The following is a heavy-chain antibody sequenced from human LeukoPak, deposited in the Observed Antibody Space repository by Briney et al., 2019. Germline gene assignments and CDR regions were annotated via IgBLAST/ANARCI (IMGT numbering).Heavy chain of an antibody. D-gene: IGHD6-13*01. CDR2: ISAYNGNT. CDR1: GYTFTGYY. CDR3: ARAARNSSPSSKYFQH. V-gene: IGHV1-18*04. Sequence: ASVKVSCKASGYTFTGYYMHWVRQAPGQGLEWLGWISAYNGNTNYAQKLQGRVTMTTDTSTSTAYMELRSLRSDDTAVYYCARAARNSSPSSKYFQHWGQGTLVTVSS. J-gene: IGHJ1*01.